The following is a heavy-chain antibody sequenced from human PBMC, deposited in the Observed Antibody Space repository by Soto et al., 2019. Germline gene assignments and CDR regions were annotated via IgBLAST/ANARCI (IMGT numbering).Heavy chain of an antibody. CDR1: GFTFSSYA. J-gene: IGHJ4*02. Sequence: GGSLRLSCAASGFTFSSYAMSWVRQAPGKGLEWVSAISGSGGSTYYADSVKDRFTISRDNSKNTLYLQMNSLRAEDTAIYYCAKRPRALLTFDYWGQGTLVTVSS. CDR3: AKRPRALLTFDY. V-gene: IGHV3-23*01. D-gene: IGHD1-26*01. CDR2: ISGSGGST.